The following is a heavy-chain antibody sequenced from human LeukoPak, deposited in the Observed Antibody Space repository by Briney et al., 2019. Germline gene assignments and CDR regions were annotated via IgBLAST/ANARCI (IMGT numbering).Heavy chain of an antibody. CDR3: ATDIGDYYDSSGYWGALDY. CDR2: ISWSSGSI. CDR1: GFTFDDYA. J-gene: IGHJ4*02. D-gene: IGHD3-22*01. Sequence: GGSLRLSCAASGFTFDDYAMHWVRQAPGKALEWVSGISWSSGSIGYADSVKGRFTISRDNAKNSLYLQMNSLRAEDTALYYCATDIGDYYDSSGYWGALDYWGQGTLVTVSS. V-gene: IGHV3-9*01.